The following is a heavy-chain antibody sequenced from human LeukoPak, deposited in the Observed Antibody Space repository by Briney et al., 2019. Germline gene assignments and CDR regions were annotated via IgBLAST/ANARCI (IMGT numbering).Heavy chain of an antibody. V-gene: IGHV3-53*01. J-gene: IGHJ4*02. D-gene: IGHD3-3*01. Sequence: TGGSLRLSCAASGFTVSSNYMSWVRQAPGKGLEWVSVIYSGGSTYYADSVKGRFTISRDNSKNTLYLQMNSLRAEDTAVYYCAVGERITIFGVVITPDYWGQGTLVTVSS. CDR2: IYSGGST. CDR3: AVGERITIFGVVITPDY. CDR1: GFTVSSNY.